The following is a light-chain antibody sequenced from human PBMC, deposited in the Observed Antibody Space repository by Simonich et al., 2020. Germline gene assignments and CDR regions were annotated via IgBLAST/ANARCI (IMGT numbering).Light chain of an antibody. CDR3: QQYYSTPCT. V-gene: IGKV4-1*01. J-gene: IGKJ2*02. CDR1: PRVLYSSNNKNY. CDR2: CAS. Sequence: DLGMTPSPDSLAGSLGERATINCKSSPRVLYSSNNKNYLAWYQQKPGQPPKLPIYCASTRESWVPDRFRGSGSGTDVTLPISSLPGEDVAVYYCQQYYSTPCTFGHGSKLDIK.